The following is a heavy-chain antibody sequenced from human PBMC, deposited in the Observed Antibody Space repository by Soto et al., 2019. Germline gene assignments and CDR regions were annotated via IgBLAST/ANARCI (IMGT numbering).Heavy chain of an antibody. D-gene: IGHD1-26*01. CDR1: GYTFTSYY. V-gene: IGHV1-46*01. CDR3: ARVVGATRSSNYYYGMDV. Sequence: GASVKVSCKASGYTFTSYYMHWVRQAPGQGLEWMGIINPSGGSTSYAQKFQGRVTMTRDTSTSTVYMELSSLRSEDTAVYYCARVVGATRSSNYYYGMDVWGQGTTVTVSS. CDR2: INPSGGST. J-gene: IGHJ6*02.